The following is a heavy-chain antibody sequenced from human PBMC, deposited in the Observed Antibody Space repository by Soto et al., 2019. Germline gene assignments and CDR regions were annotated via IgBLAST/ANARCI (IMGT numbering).Heavy chain of an antibody. CDR1: GDTFSSYA. CDR3: ARDPLSSFAMDV. CDR2: IIPTLGRT. J-gene: IGHJ6*02. D-gene: IGHD3-10*02. V-gene: IGHV1-69*13. Sequence: SSVKVSCKASGDTFSSYAISWVRQAPGKGREWMGKIIPTLGRTNYAQKFQGRLRISADDSTSTAYMELSSLVSEDTAVYDCARDPLSSFAMDVWGQGTTVTVSS.